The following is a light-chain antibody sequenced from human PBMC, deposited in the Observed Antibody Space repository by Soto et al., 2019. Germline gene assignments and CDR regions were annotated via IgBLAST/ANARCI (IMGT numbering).Light chain of an antibody. Sequence: QSALTQPPSASGSPGQSVTISCTGTSSDVGGYNYVSWYQQYPGKAPKLMIYEVIKRPSGVPHRFSGSKSGNTASLTVSGLQAEDEADYYCSSYEGSNSFEVFGGGTKVTVL. CDR1: SSDVGGYNY. CDR3: SSYEGSNSFEV. J-gene: IGLJ2*01. V-gene: IGLV2-8*01. CDR2: EVI.